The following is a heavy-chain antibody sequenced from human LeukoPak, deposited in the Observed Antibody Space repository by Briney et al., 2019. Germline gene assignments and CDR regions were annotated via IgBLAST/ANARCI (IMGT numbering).Heavy chain of an antibody. CDR2: INPNSGGT. V-gene: IGHV1-2*02. CDR3: AREREWDYYDSIAPEDY. D-gene: IGHD3-22*01. J-gene: IGHJ4*02. Sequence: ASVKVSCKASGYTFTGYYMHWVRQAPGQGLEWMGWINPNSGGTNYAQKFQGRVTMTRDTSISTAYMELSRLRSDDTAVYYCAREREWDYYDSIAPEDYWGQGTLVTVSS. CDR1: GYTFTGYY.